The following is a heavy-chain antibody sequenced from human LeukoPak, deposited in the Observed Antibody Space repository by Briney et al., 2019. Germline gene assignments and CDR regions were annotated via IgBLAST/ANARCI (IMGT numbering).Heavy chain of an antibody. D-gene: IGHD3-10*01. J-gene: IGHJ4*01. CDR2: ISNSGSTT. CDR3: ARAISSGPGGHFDF. CDR1: GFAFSVSY. V-gene: IGHV3-11*01. Sequence: GGSLRLSCAASGFAFSVSYMSWIRQAPGKGLEWLAYISNSGSTTLYTDSVRGRFTISRDNAKNSVYLQMNSLRPEDTAVYYCARAISSGPGGHFDFWGRGILVPVSS.